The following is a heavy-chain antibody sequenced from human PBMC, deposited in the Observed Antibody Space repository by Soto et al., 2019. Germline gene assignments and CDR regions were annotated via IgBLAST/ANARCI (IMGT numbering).Heavy chain of an antibody. CDR1: GYTFTSYG. J-gene: IGHJ5*02. CDR3: ARFYCSSTSCYSYSSGYAGWFDP. Sequence: VKVSCKASGYTFTSYGISWVRQAPGQGLEWMGWISAYSGNTSYAQKFQGRVTMTRNTSISTAYMELSSLRSEDTAVYYCARFYCSSTSCYSYSSGYAGWFDPWGQGTLVTVSS. D-gene: IGHD2-2*01. CDR2: ISAYSGNT. V-gene: IGHV1-8*02.